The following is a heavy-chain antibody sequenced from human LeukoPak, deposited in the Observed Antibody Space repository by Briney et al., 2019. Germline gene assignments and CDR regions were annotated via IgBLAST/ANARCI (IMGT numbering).Heavy chain of an antibody. V-gene: IGHV4-39*01. CDR3: ARHASSSDSTASYYSFDY. Sequence: SEALSLTCTVSGGSISSSGSFWDWIRQPPGKGLEWIGTVHYGGSTYYNPSLKSRVIIAVDTSKNQFSLRLTSVTAADTAVFYCARHASSSDSTASYYSFDYWGQGTLVTVSS. CDR1: GGSISSSGSF. D-gene: IGHD3-22*01. J-gene: IGHJ4*02. CDR2: VHYGGST.